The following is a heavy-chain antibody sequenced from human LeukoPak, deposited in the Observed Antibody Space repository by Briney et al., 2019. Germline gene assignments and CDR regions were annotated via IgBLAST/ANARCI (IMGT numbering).Heavy chain of an antibody. CDR1: RFTFSSYS. D-gene: IGHD1-26*01. V-gene: IGHV3-21*01. CDR3: ARGESGSYYVFDY. Sequence: GGSLRLSCAASRFTFSSYSMNWVRQAPGKGLEWVSSISSSSSYIYYADSVKGRFTISRDNAKNSLYLQMNSLRAEDTAVYYCARGESGSYYVFDYWGQGTLVTVSS. CDR2: ISSSSSYI. J-gene: IGHJ4*02.